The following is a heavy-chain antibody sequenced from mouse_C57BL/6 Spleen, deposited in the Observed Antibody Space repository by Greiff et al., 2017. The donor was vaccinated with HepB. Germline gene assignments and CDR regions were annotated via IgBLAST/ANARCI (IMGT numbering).Heavy chain of an antibody. Sequence: DVQLVESGPGLVKPSQSLSLTCSVTGYSITSGYYWNWIRQFPGNKLEWMGYISYDGSNNYNPPLKNRISITRDTSKNQFFLKLNSVTTEDTATYYCARGPGFAYWGQGTLVTVSA. CDR2: ISYDGSN. CDR3: ARGPGFAY. CDR1: GYSITSGYY. D-gene: IGHD3-3*01. J-gene: IGHJ3*01. V-gene: IGHV3-6*01.